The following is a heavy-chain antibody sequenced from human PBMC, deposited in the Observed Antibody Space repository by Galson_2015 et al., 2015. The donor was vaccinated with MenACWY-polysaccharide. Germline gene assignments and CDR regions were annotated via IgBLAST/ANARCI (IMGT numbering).Heavy chain of an antibody. J-gene: IGHJ4*02. Sequence: SPRLSCAASGFTFSNYWMSWVRQAPGKGLEWVANINQDGTVKYYVDSVKGRFTISRDNAKNSLYVQMNSLRGEDTAVYYCARVGYASSSTDYWGQGTLVTVSS. CDR3: ARVGYASSSTDY. V-gene: IGHV3-7*01. CDR1: GFTFSNYW. CDR2: INQDGTVK. D-gene: IGHD6-6*01.